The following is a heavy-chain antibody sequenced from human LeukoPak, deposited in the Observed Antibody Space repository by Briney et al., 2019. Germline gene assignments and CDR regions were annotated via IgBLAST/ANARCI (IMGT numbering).Heavy chain of an antibody. CDR3: ARSHWGPFGSRIANWFDP. Sequence: NPSETLSLTCAVYGGSFSGYYWSWIRQPPGKGLEWIGSIYYSGSTYSNPSLKSRVNISVDTSKNQFSLKLNSVTAADTAVYYCARSHWGPFGSRIANWFDPWGQGTLVTVSS. J-gene: IGHJ5*02. CDR1: GGSFSGYY. V-gene: IGHV4-34*01. D-gene: IGHD7-27*01. CDR2: IYYSGST.